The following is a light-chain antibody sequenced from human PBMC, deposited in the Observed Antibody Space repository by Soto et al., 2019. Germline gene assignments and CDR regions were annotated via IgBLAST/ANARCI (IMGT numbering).Light chain of an antibody. CDR1: QSISSW. V-gene: IGKV1-5*03. Sequence: DLHMTQSPSTLSASVGARVTITCRASQSISSWLAWYQQKPGTAPNLLIYKASSLQIGVPSRLSGSGSGTEFTLTISSLQPDDFATYYCQQYNSYWTFGQGTKVDIK. J-gene: IGKJ1*01. CDR2: KAS. CDR3: QQYNSYWT.